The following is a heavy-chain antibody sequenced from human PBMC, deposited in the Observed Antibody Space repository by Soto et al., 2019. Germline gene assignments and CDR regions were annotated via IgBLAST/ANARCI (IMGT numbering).Heavy chain of an antibody. Sequence: QVQLVQSGAEVKKPGASVKVSCKASGDTFTGYYMHWVRQAPGQGLEWMGWINPNSDGTKYAQKFQGRVTMAGAKSISTAYRELSRLVSDGTAGYYCASDPGAEGGAEDSSGGSALYCFDCWGQRSLVTVSS. CDR2: INPNSDGT. J-gene: IGHJ4*02. D-gene: IGHD6-19*01. CDR1: GDTFTGYY. V-gene: IGHV1-2*02. CDR3: ASDPGAEGGAEDSSGGSALYCFDC.